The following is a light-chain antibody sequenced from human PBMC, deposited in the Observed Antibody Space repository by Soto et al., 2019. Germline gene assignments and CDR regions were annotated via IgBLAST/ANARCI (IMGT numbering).Light chain of an antibody. Sequence: QLVLTQPPSVSGAPGQRVTISCTGSSSNIGADYDVHWYQQLPGTAPKLLIYDNTNRPSGVPDRFSGSKSGTSASLAITGLQAEDEADYYCQSFDNSLNERVFGGGTKLTVL. CDR3: QSFDNSLNERV. CDR2: DNT. CDR1: SSNIGADYD. J-gene: IGLJ3*02. V-gene: IGLV1-40*01.